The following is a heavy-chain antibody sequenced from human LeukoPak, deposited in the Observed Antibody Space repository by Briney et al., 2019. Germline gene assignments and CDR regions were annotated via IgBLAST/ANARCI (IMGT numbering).Heavy chain of an antibody. V-gene: IGHV3-66*04. D-gene: IGHD6-19*01. CDR2: TYSSGYT. CDR3: AKRSPVAV. CDR1: GFIVSTNY. Sequence: GGSLRLSCAASGFIVSTNYMSWVRQAPGKGLEWISVTYSSGYTSYTDSVKGRFTIFRDNSKNTLFLQMNSLRDEDTAVYYCAKRSPVAVWGQGTLVTASS. J-gene: IGHJ4*02.